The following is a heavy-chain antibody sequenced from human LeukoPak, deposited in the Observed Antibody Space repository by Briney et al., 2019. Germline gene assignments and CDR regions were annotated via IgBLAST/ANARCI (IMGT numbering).Heavy chain of an antibody. D-gene: IGHD1-26*01. CDR1: GGSISNYF. Sequence: PSETLSLTCTVSGGSISNYFWSWIRQPPGKGLEWIGYIFYIGNTEYNPSLQSRVTISVDTSKNQFSLMLSSVTAADTAVYFCARDRVVGASTRAFDIWGQGTMVTVSS. V-gene: IGHV4-59*01. CDR2: IFYIGNT. J-gene: IGHJ3*02. CDR3: ARDRVVGASTRAFDI.